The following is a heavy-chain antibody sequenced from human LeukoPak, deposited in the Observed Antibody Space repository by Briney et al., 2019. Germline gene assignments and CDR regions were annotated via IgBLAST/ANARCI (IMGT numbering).Heavy chain of an antibody. CDR3: VKKGSSWSPRFDS. CDR2: ISGSGGST. D-gene: IGHD6-13*01. V-gene: IGHV3-23*01. CDR1: GFTFSRSD. J-gene: IGHJ5*01. Sequence: GGSLRLSCSASGFTFSRSDMIWVRQAPGKGLEWVSIISGSGGSTFYADSVRGRFTISRDNSDNRLYLQMNSLRVEDAAVYFCVKKGSSWSPRFDSWGQGTLVTVSS.